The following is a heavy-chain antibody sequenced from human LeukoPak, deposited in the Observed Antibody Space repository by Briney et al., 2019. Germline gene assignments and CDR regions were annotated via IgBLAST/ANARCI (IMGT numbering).Heavy chain of an antibody. J-gene: IGHJ4*02. CDR2: IKPDGTAK. CDR1: GFTFNNYW. D-gene: IGHD2-15*01. V-gene: IGHV3-7*01. CDR3: ARFIEARGSSEGY. Sequence: SGGSLRLSCAASGFTFNNYWMTWVRQAPGKGLEWVANIKPDGTAKYYVDSVKGRFTISRDNAKNSLYLHMNSLRAEDTAVYYCARFIEARGSSEGYWGQGTLVTVSA.